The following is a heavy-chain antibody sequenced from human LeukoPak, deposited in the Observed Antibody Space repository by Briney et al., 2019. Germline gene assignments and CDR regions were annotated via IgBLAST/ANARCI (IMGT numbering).Heavy chain of an antibody. Sequence: ASVKVSCEASGYTFTGYYMHWVRQAPGQGLEWLGWINPNNGGTNYAQKFQGRVTMTRDTSISTAYMELSRLRSDDTAMYYCARSGPTPMLPYFYYYMDVWGKGTTVTVSS. V-gene: IGHV1-2*02. J-gene: IGHJ6*03. CDR1: GYTFTGYY. CDR3: ARSGPTPMLPYFYYYMDV. CDR2: INPNNGGT. D-gene: IGHD3-16*01.